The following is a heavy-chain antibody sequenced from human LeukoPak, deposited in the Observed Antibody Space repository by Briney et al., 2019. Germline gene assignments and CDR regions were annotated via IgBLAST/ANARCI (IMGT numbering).Heavy chain of an antibody. J-gene: IGHJ2*01. CDR3: ARRGGGSYYSRYFDL. Sequence: GESLKISCKGSGYSFTSYWIGWVRQMPGKGLEWMGIIYPGDSDTRYSPSFQGQVTVSADKSISTAYLQWSSLKASDTAMYYCARRGGGSYYSRYFDLWGRGTLVTVSS. D-gene: IGHD1-26*01. CDR1: GYSFTSYW. CDR2: IYPGDSDT. V-gene: IGHV5-51*01.